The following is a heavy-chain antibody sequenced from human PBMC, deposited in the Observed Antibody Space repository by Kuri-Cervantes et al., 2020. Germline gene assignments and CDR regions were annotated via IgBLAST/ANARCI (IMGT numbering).Heavy chain of an antibody. D-gene: IGHD4-17*01. CDR1: GGSISSSNW. V-gene: IGHV4-4*02. Sequence: GSLRLSCAVSGGSISSSNWWSWVRQPPGKGLEWIGEIYHSGSTNYNPSLKSRVTISVDKSKNQFSLKLSSVTAADTAVYYCARDGPQYGDYFDYWGQGTLVTVSS. J-gene: IGHJ4*02. CDR3: ARDGPQYGDYFDY. CDR2: IYHSGST.